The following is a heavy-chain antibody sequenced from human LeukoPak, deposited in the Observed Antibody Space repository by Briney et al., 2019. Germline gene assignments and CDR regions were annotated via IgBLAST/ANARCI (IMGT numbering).Heavy chain of an antibody. Sequence: ASVKVSCKASGYTFTGYYMHWVRQAPGQGLEWMGWINPNSGGTNYAQKFQGRVTMTRDTSISTAYMELSRLRSDDTAVYYCHVLLWFGELSGGDYFDYWGQGTLVTVSS. V-gene: IGHV1-2*02. J-gene: IGHJ4*02. CDR1: GYTFTGYY. D-gene: IGHD3-10*01. CDR2: INPNSGGT. CDR3: HVLLWFGELSGGDYFDY.